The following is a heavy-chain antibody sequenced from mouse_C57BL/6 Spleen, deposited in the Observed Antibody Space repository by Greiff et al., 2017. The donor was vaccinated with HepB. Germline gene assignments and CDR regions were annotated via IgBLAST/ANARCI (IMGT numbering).Heavy chain of an antibody. CDR2: ISYDGSN. Sequence: EVQLQQSGPGLVKPSQSLSLTCSVTGYSITSGYSWNWIRQFPGNKLEWMGYISYDGSNNYNPSLNNRISITRDTSKNQFFLKLNSVTTEDTATYYCARAEAGTFAYWGQGTLVTVSA. CDR3: ARAEAGTFAY. J-gene: IGHJ3*01. CDR1: GYSITSGYS. V-gene: IGHV3-6*01. D-gene: IGHD4-1*01.